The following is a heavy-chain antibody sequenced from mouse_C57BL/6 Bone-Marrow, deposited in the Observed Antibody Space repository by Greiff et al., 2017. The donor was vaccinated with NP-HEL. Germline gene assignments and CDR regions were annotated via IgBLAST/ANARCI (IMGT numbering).Heavy chain of an antibody. CDR1: GYTFTSYW. V-gene: IGHV1-64*01. CDR3: AVKLYYGSSYGYFDV. D-gene: IGHD1-1*01. CDR2: IHPNSGST. J-gene: IGHJ1*03. Sequence: VQLQQPGAELVKPGASVKLSCKASGYTFTSYWMHWVKQRPGQGLEWIGMIHPNSGSTNYNEKFKSKATLTVDKSSSTAYMQLSSLTSEDSAVYYCAVKLYYGSSYGYFDVWGTGTTVTVSS.